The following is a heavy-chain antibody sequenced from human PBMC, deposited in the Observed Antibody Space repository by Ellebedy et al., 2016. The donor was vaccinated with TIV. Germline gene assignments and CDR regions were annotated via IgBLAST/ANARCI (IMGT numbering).Heavy chain of an antibody. CDR3: ARDRSVVMASDAFDI. CDR2: INWNGGST. V-gene: IGHV3-20*04. CDR1: GFTFDDYG. J-gene: IGHJ3*02. D-gene: IGHD4-23*01. Sequence: GGSLRLSCVASGFTFDDYGMSWVRQAPGKGLEWVSGINWNGGSTGYADSVKGRFTISRDNAKNSLYLQMNSLRAEDTSLYYCARDRSVVMASDAFDIWGQGTMVTVSS.